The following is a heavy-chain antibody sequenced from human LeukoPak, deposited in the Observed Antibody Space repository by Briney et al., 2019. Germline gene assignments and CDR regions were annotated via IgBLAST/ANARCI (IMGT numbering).Heavy chain of an antibody. J-gene: IGHJ6*03. CDR1: GGSPSSSSYY. Sequence: PETLSLTCTLAGGSPSSSSYYWGWIRHPPGKGLEWTASIYYSGSTYYNTSIKSRVTISVDTSKTRSSLKPSSVTAADTAVYYCARQITFRGQGVIGSYYYYSHMDVWGKGATVTVSS. CDR3: ARQITFRGQGVIGSYYYYSHMDV. D-gene: IGHD2-21*01. CDR2: IYYSGST. V-gene: IGHV4-39*01.